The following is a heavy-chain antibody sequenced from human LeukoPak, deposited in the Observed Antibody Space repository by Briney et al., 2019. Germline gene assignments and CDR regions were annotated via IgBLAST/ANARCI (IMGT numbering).Heavy chain of an antibody. Sequence: GGSLRLSCAASGFTFSSYAMHWVRQAPGKGLEWVAVISYDGSNKYYADSVKGRFTISRDNSKNTLYLQMNSLRAEDTAVYYCARDQLTGGAFDIWGQGTMVTVSS. D-gene: IGHD3-9*01. CDR1: GFTFSSYA. J-gene: IGHJ3*02. V-gene: IGHV3-30-3*01. CDR3: ARDQLTGGAFDI. CDR2: ISYDGSNK.